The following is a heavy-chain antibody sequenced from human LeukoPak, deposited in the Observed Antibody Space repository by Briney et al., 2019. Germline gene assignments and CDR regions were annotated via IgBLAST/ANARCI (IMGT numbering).Heavy chain of an antibody. J-gene: IGHJ4*02. V-gene: IGHV3-7*01. Sequence: GSLRLSCAASRFTLSTYWMSWVRQAPGKGLEWVAHIKQDGSQEYYVDSVKGRFTVSRDSAKNSLYLQMNSLRAEDTAVYYCARGVPYDSWSGPHYSDYWGQGTLVTVSS. D-gene: IGHD3-3*01. CDR1: RFTLSTYW. CDR3: ARGVPYDSWSGPHYSDY. CDR2: IKQDGSQE.